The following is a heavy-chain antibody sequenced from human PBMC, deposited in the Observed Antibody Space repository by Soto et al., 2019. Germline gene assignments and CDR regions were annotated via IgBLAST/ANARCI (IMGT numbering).Heavy chain of an antibody. CDR1: GFTISSHA. CDR2: ISGSGGST. J-gene: IGHJ4*02. V-gene: IGHV3-23*01. CDR3: AKDTNYGDYTGSI. D-gene: IGHD4-17*01. Sequence: PGRSLRLSCAASGFTISSHAMSWVRQAPGKGLEWVSAISGSGGSTYYADSVKGRFTISRDNSKNTLYLQMNSLRAEDTAVYYCAKDTNYGDYTGSIWGQGTLVTVSS.